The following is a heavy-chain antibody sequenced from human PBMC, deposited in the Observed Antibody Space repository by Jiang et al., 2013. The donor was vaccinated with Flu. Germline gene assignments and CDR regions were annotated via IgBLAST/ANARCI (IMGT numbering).Heavy chain of an antibody. CDR2: ISAYNGNT. J-gene: IGHJ3*02. CDR1: GYTFTSYG. V-gene: IGHV1-18*04. Sequence: SGAEVKKPGASVKVSCKASGYTFTSYGISWVRQAPGQGLEWMGWISAYNGNTNYAQKLQGRVTMTADTSTSTAYMELRSLRSDDTAVYYCARAAYGSGSYDDAFDIWGQGTMVTVSS. D-gene: IGHD3-10*01. CDR3: ARAAYGSGSYDDAFDI.